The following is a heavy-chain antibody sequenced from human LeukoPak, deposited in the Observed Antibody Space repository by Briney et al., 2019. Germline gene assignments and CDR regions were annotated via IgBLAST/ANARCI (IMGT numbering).Heavy chain of an antibody. CDR2: INHRQIS. Sequence: SETLSLTCSVDGGAFTGYYWTWIRQAPGKGLEWIGKINHRQISNYNPSLKSRVALSIDTSKKQFSLQLTSLTAADTAVYYCARVTGYDGDSLRYWGQGSPVTVSS. D-gene: IGHD4-23*01. CDR3: ARVTGYDGDSLRY. CDR1: GGAFTGYY. V-gene: IGHV4-34*01. J-gene: IGHJ4*02.